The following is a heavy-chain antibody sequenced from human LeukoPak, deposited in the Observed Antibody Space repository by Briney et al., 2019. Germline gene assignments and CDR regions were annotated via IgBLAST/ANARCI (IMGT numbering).Heavy chain of an antibody. CDR1: GYTFTGYY. V-gene: IGHV1-2*02. CDR3: ARRITMVRGVIGWFDP. J-gene: IGHJ5*02. Sequence: ASVKVSFKASGYTFTGYYMHWVRQAPGQGLEWMGWINPNSGGTNYAQKFQGRVTMTRDTSISTAYMELSRLRSDDTAVYYCARRITMVRGVIGWFDPWGQGTLVTVSS. D-gene: IGHD3-10*01. CDR2: INPNSGGT.